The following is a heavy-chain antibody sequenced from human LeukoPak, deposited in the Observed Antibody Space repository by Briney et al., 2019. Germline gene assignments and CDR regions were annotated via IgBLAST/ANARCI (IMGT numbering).Heavy chain of an antibody. J-gene: IGHJ4*02. CDR2: IYYSGRT. Sequence: SETLSLTCTVSGGSIRSSSYYWAWIRQPPGKGLEWIGSIYYSGRTYYNPSLKSRVTISVDTSKNQFSLNLSSVTAADTAVYFCARDAVAGTRKFDYWGQGTLVTVSS. V-gene: IGHV4-39*07. D-gene: IGHD6-19*01. CDR1: GGSIRSSSYY. CDR3: ARDAVAGTRKFDY.